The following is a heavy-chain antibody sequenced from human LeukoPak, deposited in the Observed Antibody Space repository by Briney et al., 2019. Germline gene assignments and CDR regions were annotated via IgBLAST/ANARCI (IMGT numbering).Heavy chain of an antibody. Sequence: ASVKVSCKTSGYTFTGYHLHWVRQAPGQGLEWMGWINPNTDATNYAHKFQGRVTMTRDTSISTTYMELSRLRSDDTAVYYCARGRPPWDVIREGWFDPWGQGTLVTVSS. J-gene: IGHJ5*02. V-gene: IGHV1-2*07. CDR1: GYTFTGYH. D-gene: IGHD3-10*01. CDR2: INPNTDAT. CDR3: ARGRPPWDVIREGWFDP.